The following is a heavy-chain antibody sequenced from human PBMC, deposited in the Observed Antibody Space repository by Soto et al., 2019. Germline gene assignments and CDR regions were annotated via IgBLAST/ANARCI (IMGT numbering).Heavy chain of an antibody. CDR3: ASDAGYSRAGHDVFDI. CDR2: ISRSGGTT. CDR1: GFTFSYSG. V-gene: IGHV3-23*01. J-gene: IGHJ3*02. D-gene: IGHD6-19*01. Sequence: EVQLLESGGGLVQPGGSLTLSCAATGFTFSYSGMNWVRQAPGKGLEWVSTISRSGGTTYYADSVRGRFTISRDNSHGTVYLQIDSLRAEDAAIFYCASDAGYSRAGHDVFDIWGQGTMVTVSS.